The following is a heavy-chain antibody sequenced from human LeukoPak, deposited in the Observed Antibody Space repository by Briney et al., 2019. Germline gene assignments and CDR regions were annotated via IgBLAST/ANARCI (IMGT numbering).Heavy chain of an antibody. V-gene: IGHV3-23*01. Sequence: GASLRLSCAASGFTFSSYAMSWVRPAPGKGLEWISAISGSGCSKYYADSVKGRLTISRDNSKNTLYLQMNRLRAEDTAVYYCAKVYGGNSYAFDIWGQGTMVTVSS. J-gene: IGHJ3*02. CDR1: GFTFSSYA. CDR3: AKVYGGNSYAFDI. CDR2: ISGSGCSK. D-gene: IGHD4-23*01.